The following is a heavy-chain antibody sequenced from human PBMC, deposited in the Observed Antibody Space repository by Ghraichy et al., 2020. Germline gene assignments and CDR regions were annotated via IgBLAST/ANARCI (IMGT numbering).Heavy chain of an antibody. CDR1: TLSFSSG. V-gene: IGHV1-58*01. J-gene: IGHJ4*02. CDR2: VAVGKGHT. D-gene: IGHD3-22*01. CDR3: AADSQYYYDSSGYYFEFDY. Sequence: SVKVSCKASTLSFSSGVQWVRQTRGQGLEWIGWVAVGKGHTNYAQKFQERVTFTSDKATNTVYMELSGLRSEDTAVYYCAADSQYYYDSSGYYFEFDYWGQGTLVTVSS.